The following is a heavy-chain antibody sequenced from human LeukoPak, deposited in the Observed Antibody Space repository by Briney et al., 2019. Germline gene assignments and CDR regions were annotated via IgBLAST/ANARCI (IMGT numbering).Heavy chain of an antibody. Sequence: SETLSLTCTVSGASINSYYWSWIRQPPGKGLEWIGYIYTSGSTNYNPSLKSRVTISVDTSKNQFSLKLSSVTAADTAVYYCARQTNYYYYMDVWGKGTTVTVSS. J-gene: IGHJ6*03. CDR2: IYTSGST. D-gene: IGHD1-7*01. V-gene: IGHV4-4*09. CDR3: ARQTNYYYYMDV. CDR1: GASINSYY.